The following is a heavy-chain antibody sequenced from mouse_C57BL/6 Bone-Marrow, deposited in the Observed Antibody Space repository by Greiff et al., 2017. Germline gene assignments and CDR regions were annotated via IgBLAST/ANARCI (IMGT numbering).Heavy chain of an antibody. CDR2: IWSGGST. Sequence: QVQLKESGPGLVQPSQSLSITCTVSGFSFTSYGVHWVRQSPGKGLEWLGVIWSGGSTDYNAAFISRLSISKDNSKSQVFFKMTSLQADDTAIYYCARIWFYWYFDVWGTGTTVTVSS. CDR3: ARIWFYWYFDV. D-gene: IGHD2-2*01. CDR1: GFSFTSYG. J-gene: IGHJ1*03. V-gene: IGHV2-2*01.